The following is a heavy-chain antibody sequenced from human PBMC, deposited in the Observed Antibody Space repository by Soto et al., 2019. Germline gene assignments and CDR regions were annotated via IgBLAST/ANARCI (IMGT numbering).Heavy chain of an antibody. Sequence: SETLSLTCAVYGGSFSGYYWSWIRQPPGKGLEWIGEINHSGSTNYNPSLKSRVTISVDTSKNQFSLKLSSVTAADTAVYYCASREYYDFWSGYYREAYYYGMDVWGQGTTVTVS. V-gene: IGHV4-34*01. CDR1: GGSFSGYY. D-gene: IGHD3-3*01. J-gene: IGHJ6*02. CDR2: INHSGST. CDR3: ASREYYDFWSGYYREAYYYGMDV.